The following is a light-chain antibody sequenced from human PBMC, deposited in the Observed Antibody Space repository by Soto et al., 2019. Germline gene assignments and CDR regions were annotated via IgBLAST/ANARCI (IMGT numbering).Light chain of an antibody. Sequence: IVMTQSRATLSGSPWGIATLSCRASQSVSSNLAWYQQKPGQAPRLLIYGASTRATGIPARFSGSGSGTEFTLTISSLQSEDFAVYYCQQYNNWPRTFGQGTKVDI. V-gene: IGKV3-15*01. CDR1: QSVSSN. CDR3: QQYNNWPRT. CDR2: GAS. J-gene: IGKJ1*01.